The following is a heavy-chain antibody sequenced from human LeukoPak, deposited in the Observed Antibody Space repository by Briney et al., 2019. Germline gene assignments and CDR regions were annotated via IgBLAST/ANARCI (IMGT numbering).Heavy chain of an antibody. CDR1: GFTLSSYE. CDR2: SRDKGNSYTT. CDR3: TKLARAPRDFDY. Sequence: GGSLRLSCTASGFTLSSYEMSWIRQAPGKGLEWIGRSRDKGNSYTTAYAASVRGRFTISRDDSKNSLYLQMNSLKIEDTAVYYCTKLARAPRDFDYWGQGTLVTVSS. V-gene: IGHV3-72*01. J-gene: IGHJ4*01. D-gene: IGHD3-10*01.